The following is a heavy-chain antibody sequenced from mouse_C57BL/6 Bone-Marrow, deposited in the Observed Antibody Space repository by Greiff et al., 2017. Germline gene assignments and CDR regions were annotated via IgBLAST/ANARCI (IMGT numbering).Heavy chain of an antibody. D-gene: IGHD1-1*01. Sequence: EVKLMESGGGLVQPGESLKLSCESNEYEFPSHDMSWVRKTPEKRLELVAAINSDGGSTYYPDTMERRFIISRDNTKQTLYLQMSSLRSEDTALYYCARHHYYGSGGYFDVWGTGTTVTVSS. J-gene: IGHJ1*03. CDR1: EYEFPSHD. CDR2: INSDGGST. CDR3: ARHHYYGSGGYFDV. V-gene: IGHV5-2*01.